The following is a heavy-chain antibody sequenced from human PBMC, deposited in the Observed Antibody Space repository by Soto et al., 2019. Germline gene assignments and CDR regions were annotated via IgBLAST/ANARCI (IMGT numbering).Heavy chain of an antibody. D-gene: IGHD3-3*01. CDR3: AKGHAPAIHSTFHI. CDR2: ISSDGSKQ. CDR1: GFTLSDYG. J-gene: IGHJ3*02. V-gene: IGHV3-30*18. Sequence: QVQLVESGGGVVQPGGSLRLSCEVSGFTLSDYGMHWVRQAPGKGLGWVGAISSDGSKQSYGDSVRGRFTFSRDNSKNMLYLQMNSVRGDDTAVYYCAKGHAPAIHSTFHIWGQGTMVTVSS.